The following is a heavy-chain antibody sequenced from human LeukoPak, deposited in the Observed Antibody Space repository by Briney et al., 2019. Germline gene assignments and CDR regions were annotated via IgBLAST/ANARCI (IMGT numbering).Heavy chain of an antibody. CDR2: FDPEDGET. CDR1: GYTLTKLS. J-gene: IGHJ6*02. D-gene: IGHD3-22*01. CDR3: ARYDSSGYYYSPLDV. V-gene: IGHV1-24*01. Sequence: GASVKVSCKVSGYTLTKLSMHWVRQAPGKGLEWMGGFDPEDGETIYAQKFQGRVTMTEDTSTDTAYMELSSLRSEDTAVYYCARYDSSGYYYSPLDVWGQGTTVTVSS.